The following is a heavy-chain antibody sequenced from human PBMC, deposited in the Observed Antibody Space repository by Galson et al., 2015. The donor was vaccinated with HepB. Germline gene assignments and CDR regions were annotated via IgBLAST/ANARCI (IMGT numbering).Heavy chain of an antibody. V-gene: IGHV3-7*04. J-gene: IGHJ3*02. CDR1: GFTFSSYW. Sequence: SLRLSCAASGFTFSSYWMSWVRQAPGKGLEWVANIKQDGSEKYYVDSVKGRFTISRDNAKNSLYLQMNSLRAEDTAVYYCAGVVPAAMRGAFDIWGQGTMVTVSS. CDR3: AGVVPAAMRGAFDI. D-gene: IGHD2-2*01. CDR2: IKQDGSEK.